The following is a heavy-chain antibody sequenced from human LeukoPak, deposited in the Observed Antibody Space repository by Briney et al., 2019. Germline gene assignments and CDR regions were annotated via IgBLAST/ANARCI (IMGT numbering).Heavy chain of an antibody. J-gene: IGHJ4*02. CDR1: GFTFSSFT. D-gene: IGHD3-10*01. CDR3: AKATELLWFGDPTAYFDY. Sequence: GGSLRLSCAASGFTFSSFTMNWVRQAPGKGLEWVSSITSSSSYIYYADSVKGRFTISRDNSKNTLYLQMNSLRAEDTAVYYCAKATELLWFGDPTAYFDYWGQGTLVTVSS. V-gene: IGHV3-21*04. CDR2: ITSSSSYI.